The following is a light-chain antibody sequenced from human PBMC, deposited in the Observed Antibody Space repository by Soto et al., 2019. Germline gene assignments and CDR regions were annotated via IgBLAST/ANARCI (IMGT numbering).Light chain of an antibody. CDR3: GTWDSSLGAVV. CDR1: SSNIGNNY. V-gene: IGLV1-51*01. CDR2: DNN. Sequence: QSVLTQPPSVSAAPGQKVTISCSGSSSNIGNNYVSCYQQLPGTAPKLLIYDNNKRPSGIPDRFSGSKSGTSATLGITGLQTGDEADYYCGTWDSSLGAVVFGGGTKLTVL. J-gene: IGLJ2*01.